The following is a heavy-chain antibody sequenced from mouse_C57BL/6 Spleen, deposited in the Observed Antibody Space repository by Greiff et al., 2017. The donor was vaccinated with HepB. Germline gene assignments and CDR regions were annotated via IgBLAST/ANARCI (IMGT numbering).Heavy chain of an antibody. D-gene: IGHD2-1*01. V-gene: IGHV3-6*01. CDR2: ISYDGSN. Sequence: EVQLQESGPGLVKPSQSLSLTCSVTGYSITSGYYWNWIRQFPGNKLEWMGYISYDGSNNYNPSLKNRISITRDKSKNQFFLKLNSVTTEDTATYYCARNYGNYVWFAYWGQGTLVTVSA. CDR1: GYSITSGYY. J-gene: IGHJ3*01. CDR3: ARNYGNYVWFAY.